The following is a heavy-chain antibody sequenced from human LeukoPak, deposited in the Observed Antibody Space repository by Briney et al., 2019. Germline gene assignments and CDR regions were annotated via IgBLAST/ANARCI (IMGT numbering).Heavy chain of an antibody. Sequence: EAGGSLRLSCAASGFTFSSYSMNWVRQAPGKGLEWISFIDSSSRTIFYAESVKGRFTISRDNAKNSLFLQMNSLRAEDTAVYYCARDGPGIQLWCDYWGQGTLVTVSS. CDR2: IDSSSRTI. CDR1: GFTFSSYS. V-gene: IGHV3-48*04. CDR3: ARDGPGIQLWCDY. D-gene: IGHD5-18*01. J-gene: IGHJ4*02.